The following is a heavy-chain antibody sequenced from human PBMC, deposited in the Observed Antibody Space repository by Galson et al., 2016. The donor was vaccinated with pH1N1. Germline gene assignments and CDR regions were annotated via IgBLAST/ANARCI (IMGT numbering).Heavy chain of an antibody. Sequence: SLRLSCAASGFTFSNYWMNWVRQAPGKGLEWVANIKQDGSVKYFVDSVKGRFTISRDNARNTVSLQMNSLRAEDTAVYYCVKGLEQWGQGTLVIVSS. CDR3: VKGLEQ. J-gene: IGHJ1*01. CDR1: GFTFSNYW. V-gene: IGHV3-7*01. CDR2: IKQDGSVK.